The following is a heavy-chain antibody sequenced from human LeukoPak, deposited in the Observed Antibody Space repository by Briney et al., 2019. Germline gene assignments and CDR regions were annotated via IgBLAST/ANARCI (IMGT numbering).Heavy chain of an antibody. V-gene: IGHV4-59*11. CDR1: GSSISGHY. J-gene: IGHJ6*02. Sequence: PSETLSLTCSVSGSSISGHYWTWIRQPPGKGLEWIGQIHYTGKPVYNPSLKSRITISVDTSKNQVSLQVSSVPAADSAIYYCARFWVDYDMDVWGHGTTVTVFS. CDR3: ARFWVDYDMDV. D-gene: IGHD3-16*01. CDR2: IHYTGKP.